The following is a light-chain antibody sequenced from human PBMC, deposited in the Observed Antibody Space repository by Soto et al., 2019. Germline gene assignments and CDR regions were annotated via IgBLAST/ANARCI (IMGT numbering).Light chain of an antibody. V-gene: IGKV3-15*01. CDR2: GAS. Sequence: EIVMTQSPATLSVSQGERATLSCRASQSVSSNLAWYQQKPGQAPRLLIYGASTRATCIPARFSGSGSGTEFTLTISSLQSEDFAVYYCHQYTNWPPLTFGQVIKVEIK. CDR1: QSVSSN. CDR3: HQYTNWPPLT. J-gene: IGKJ1*01.